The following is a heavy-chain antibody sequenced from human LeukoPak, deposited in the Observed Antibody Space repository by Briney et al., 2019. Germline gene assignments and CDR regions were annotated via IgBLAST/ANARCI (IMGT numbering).Heavy chain of an antibody. Sequence: SETLSLTCTASGGSISSNNYYWGWIRQPPGKGLEWIGSIYYGGSTYYNPSLKSRVTISVDTSKNQFSLKLSSVTAADTAVYYCARHVYGIYYYYYYMDVWGKGTTVTVSS. CDR3: ARHVYGIYYYYYYMDV. CDR2: IYYGGST. D-gene: IGHD5/OR15-5a*01. J-gene: IGHJ6*03. CDR1: GGSISSNNYY. V-gene: IGHV4-39*01.